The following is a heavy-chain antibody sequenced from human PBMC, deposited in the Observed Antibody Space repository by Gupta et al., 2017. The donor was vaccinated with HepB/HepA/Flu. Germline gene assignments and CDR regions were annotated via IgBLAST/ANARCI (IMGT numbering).Heavy chain of an antibody. CDR1: GGSIRAEY. D-gene: IGHD2-21*02. J-gene: IGHJ5*02. V-gene: IGHV4-4*07. Sequence: QVQLQASGPALVKPPATLSLTCTVPGGSIRAEYWSWIRQPAGKGLEWIGRVYSSGTTNYNPSLRGRVTMSVDTSKNQFSLKVNSVTAADTAVYYCARGPYCGGDCYFWFDPWGQGTLVTVSS. CDR3: ARGPYCGGDCYFWFDP. CDR2: VYSSGTT.